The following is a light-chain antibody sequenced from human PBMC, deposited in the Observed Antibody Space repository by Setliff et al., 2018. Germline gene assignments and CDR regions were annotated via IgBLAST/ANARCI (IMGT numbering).Light chain of an antibody. Sequence: SVLTQPASVSGSPGQSITITCTGSGSDIGFSDYVSWYLHHPGKAPKLIISDVTKRPSGVSSRFSGSKSGYTASLTISGLQAEDEADYYCSSYTTSVALVFGGGTKVTVL. V-gene: IGLV2-14*03. CDR2: DVT. J-gene: IGLJ3*02. CDR1: GSDIGFSDY. CDR3: SSYTTSVALV.